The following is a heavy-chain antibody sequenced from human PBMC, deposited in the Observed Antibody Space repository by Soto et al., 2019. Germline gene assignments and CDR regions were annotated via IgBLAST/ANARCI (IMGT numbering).Heavy chain of an antibody. CDR3: ARGFSIFGVVKTVGYYYYGMDV. CDR1: GFTFSSYA. Sequence: GGSLRLSCAASGFTFSSYAMHWVRQAPGKGLEWVAVISYDGSNKYYADSVKGRFTISRDNSKNTLYLQMNSLRAEDTAVYYCARGFSIFGVVKTVGYYYYGMDVWGQGTTVTVSS. J-gene: IGHJ6*02. D-gene: IGHD3-3*01. V-gene: IGHV3-30-3*01. CDR2: ISYDGSNK.